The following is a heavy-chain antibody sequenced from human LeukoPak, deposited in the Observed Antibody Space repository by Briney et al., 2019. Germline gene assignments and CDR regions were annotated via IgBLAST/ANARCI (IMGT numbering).Heavy chain of an antibody. D-gene: IGHD5-18*01. V-gene: IGHV4-4*02. Sequence: NPSETLSLTCAVSGGSISSSNWWSWIRQPPGKGLEWIGSIYYSGSTYYNPSLKSRVTISVDTSKNQFSLKLSSVTAADTAVYYCARLLQLGAFDIWGQGTMVTVSS. CDR2: IYYSGST. CDR1: GGSISSSNW. CDR3: ARLLQLGAFDI. J-gene: IGHJ3*02.